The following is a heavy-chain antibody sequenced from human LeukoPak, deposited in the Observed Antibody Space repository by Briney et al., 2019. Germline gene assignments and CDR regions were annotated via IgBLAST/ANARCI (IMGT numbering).Heavy chain of an antibody. J-gene: IGHJ4*02. CDR2: FDPEDGET. CDR1: GYTFTSYY. CDR3: ATFPLYDPVAGTGITDY. V-gene: IGHV1-24*01. Sequence: GASVKVSCKASGYTFTSYYMHWVRQAPGQGLEWMGGFDPEDGETIYAQKFQGRVTMTEDTSTDTAYMELSSLRSEDTAVYYCATFPLYDPVAGTGITDYWGQGTLVTVSS. D-gene: IGHD6-19*01.